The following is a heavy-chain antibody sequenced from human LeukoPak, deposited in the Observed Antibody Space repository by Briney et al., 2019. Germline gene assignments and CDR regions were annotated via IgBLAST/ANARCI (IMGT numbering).Heavy chain of an antibody. CDR3: AREGYCSGGSCYPGYNWFDP. Sequence: ASVKVSCKVSGYTLTELSMHWVRQAPGKGLEWMGGFDPEDGETIYAQKFQGRVTMTEDTSTDTAYMELSSLRSEDTAVYYCAREGYCSGGSCYPGYNWFDPWGQGTLVTVSS. V-gene: IGHV1-24*01. D-gene: IGHD2-15*01. J-gene: IGHJ5*02. CDR1: GYTLTELS. CDR2: FDPEDGET.